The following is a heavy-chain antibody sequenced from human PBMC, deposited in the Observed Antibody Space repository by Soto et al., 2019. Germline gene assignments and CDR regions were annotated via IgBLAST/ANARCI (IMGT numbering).Heavy chain of an antibody. D-gene: IGHD3-22*01. Sequence: TFSSYSMNWVRQAPGKGLEWVSYISSSSSTIYYADSVKGRFTISRDSPKNTLYLQMDSLRAEDTAVYYCAREAIIVIAAPEYYFDYWGQGTLVTVSS. CDR3: AREAIIVIAAPEYYFDY. CDR2: ISSSSSTI. V-gene: IGHV3-48*01. J-gene: IGHJ4*02. CDR1: TFSSYS.